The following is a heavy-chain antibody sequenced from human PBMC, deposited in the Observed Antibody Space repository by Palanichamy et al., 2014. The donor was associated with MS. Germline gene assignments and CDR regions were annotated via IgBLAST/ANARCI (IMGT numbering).Heavy chain of an antibody. V-gene: IGHV3-30*02. D-gene: IGHD3-22*01. CDR1: GFTFSSYG. Sequence: QVQLVESGGGVVQPGGSLRLSCAASGFTFSSYGMHWVRQAPGKGLEWVAFIRYDGSNKYYADSVKGRFTISRDNSKNTLYLQMNSLRAEDTAVYYCAKDWRYYYDSSGPDYWGQGTLVTVSS. J-gene: IGHJ4*02. CDR3: AKDWRYYYDSSGPDY. CDR2: IRYDGSNK.